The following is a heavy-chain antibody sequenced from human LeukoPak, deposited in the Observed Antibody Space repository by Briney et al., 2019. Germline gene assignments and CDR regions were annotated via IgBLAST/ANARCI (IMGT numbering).Heavy chain of an antibody. V-gene: IGHV4-34*01. CDR3: ARAGGVKTAALDLDY. CDR1: GGSFSGYY. D-gene: IGHD6-25*01. CDR2: INHSGST. J-gene: IGHJ4*02. Sequence: SETLSLTCAVYGGSFSGYYWSWIRQPPGKGLEWIGEINHSGSTNYNPSLKSRVTISVDTSKNQFSLKLSSVTAADTAVYYCARAGGVKTAALDLDYWGQGTLVTVSS.